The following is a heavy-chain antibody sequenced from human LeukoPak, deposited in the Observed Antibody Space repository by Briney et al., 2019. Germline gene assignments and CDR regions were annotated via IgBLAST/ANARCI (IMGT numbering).Heavy chain of an antibody. Sequence: ASVKVSCKASGYTFTSYGISWVRQAPGQGLEWMGWINPNSGGTNYAQKFQGRVTMTRDTSISTAHMELSRLRSDDTAVYYCARAVYSSSSIDYWGQGTLVTVSS. D-gene: IGHD6-6*01. CDR3: ARAVYSSSSIDY. J-gene: IGHJ4*02. CDR2: INPNSGGT. CDR1: GYTFTSYG. V-gene: IGHV1-2*02.